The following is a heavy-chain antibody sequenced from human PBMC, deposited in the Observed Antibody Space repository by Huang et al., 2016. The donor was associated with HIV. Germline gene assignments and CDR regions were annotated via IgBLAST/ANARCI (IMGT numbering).Heavy chain of an antibody. J-gene: IGHJ4*02. CDR1: GGSISTHY. CDR2: IDYSGST. V-gene: IGHV4-59*11. Sequence: QVQLQESGPGLVKPSETLSLTCTVSGGSISTHYWSWIRQPPGKGLEWLGRIDYSGSTNDSPSLKSRVTILLDTSKNQCSRRVNSVTAADTAMYYCARDHHDFWRGYRRMYFFDHWGQGTLVTVSS. D-gene: IGHD3-3*01. CDR3: ARDHHDFWRGYRRMYFFDH.